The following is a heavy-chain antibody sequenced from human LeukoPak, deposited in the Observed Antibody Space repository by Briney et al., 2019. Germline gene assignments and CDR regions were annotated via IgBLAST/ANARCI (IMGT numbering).Heavy chain of an antibody. CDR2: ISTSGSTI. D-gene: IGHD6-13*01. CDR1: GFTFSRYA. CDR3: ARDRIAAAGTLDY. V-gene: IGHV3-48*03. J-gene: IGHJ4*02. Sequence: GGSLRLSCSASGFTFSRYAMHWVRQAPGKGLEWVSFISTSGSTIYYADSVKGRFTISRDNAKNSLYLQMNSLRAEDTAVYYCARDRIAAAGTLDYWGQGTPVTVSS.